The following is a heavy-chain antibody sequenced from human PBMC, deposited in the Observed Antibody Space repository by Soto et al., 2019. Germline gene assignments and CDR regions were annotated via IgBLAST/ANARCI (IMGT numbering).Heavy chain of an antibody. Sequence: GGSLRLSCAASGFTFSRNGMHWVRQAPGRGLEWVAVISYDGSNKYYADSVKGRFTISRDNSKNTLYLQMNSLRAEDTAVYYCAKDRSHSWTFEYWGQGTLVTVSS. V-gene: IGHV3-30*18. CDR1: GFTFSRNG. D-gene: IGHD6-13*01. CDR3: AKDRSHSWTFEY. CDR2: ISYDGSNK. J-gene: IGHJ4*02.